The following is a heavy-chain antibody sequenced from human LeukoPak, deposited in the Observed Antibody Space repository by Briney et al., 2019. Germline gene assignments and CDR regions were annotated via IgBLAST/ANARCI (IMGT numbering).Heavy chain of an antibody. J-gene: IGHJ4*02. CDR3: ARPSGYYSYFDY. CDR2: INPSGGST. V-gene: IGHV1-46*03. D-gene: IGHD3-22*01. CDR1: GYTFTSYY. Sequence: ASVKVSCKASGYTFTSYYMHWVRQAPAQGLEWMGIINPSGGSTSYAQKFQGRVTITRETSTRTVYMELSSLRSEDTAVYYCARPSGYYSYFDYWGQGTLVTVSS.